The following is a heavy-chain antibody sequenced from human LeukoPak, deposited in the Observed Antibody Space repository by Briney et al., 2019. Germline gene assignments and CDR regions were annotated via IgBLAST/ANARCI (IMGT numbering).Heavy chain of an antibody. CDR2: ISSSSSYI. Sequence: GGSLRLSCAASGFTFSSYSMNWVRQAPGKGLEWVSSISSSSSYIYYADSVKGRFTISGDNAKNSLYLQMNSLRAEDTAVYYCARDHHGYFDLWGRGTLVTVSS. CDR1: GFTFSSYS. CDR3: ARDHHGYFDL. V-gene: IGHV3-21*01. J-gene: IGHJ2*01.